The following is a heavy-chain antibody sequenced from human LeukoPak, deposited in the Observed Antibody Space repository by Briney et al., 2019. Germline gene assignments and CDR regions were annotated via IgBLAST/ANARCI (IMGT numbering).Heavy chain of an antibody. D-gene: IGHD3-22*01. CDR1: GGTFSSYA. CDR3: ARDLEGSSGYYFDY. Sequence: VASVKVSCKASGGTFSSYAISWVRQAPGQGLEWMGGIISIFGTANYAQKFQGRVTITADESTSTAYMELSSLRSEDTAVYYCARDLEGSSGYYFDYWGQGTLVTVSS. J-gene: IGHJ4*02. CDR2: IISIFGTA. V-gene: IGHV1-69*13.